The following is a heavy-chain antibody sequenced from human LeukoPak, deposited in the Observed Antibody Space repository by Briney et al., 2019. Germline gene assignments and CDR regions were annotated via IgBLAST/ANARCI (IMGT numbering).Heavy chain of an antibody. Sequence: SETLSLTCAVYGGSFSGYYWSWLRQPPGKGLEWFGEINHSGSTNYNPSRKSRVTISVDTSKNQFTLKLSSVTAADTAVYYCGRAEDILTGPPSPSRRYFDLWGGGTLVTVSS. CDR2: INHSGST. J-gene: IGHJ2*01. CDR3: GRAEDILTGPPSPSRRYFDL. CDR1: GGSFSGYY. V-gene: IGHV4-34*01. D-gene: IGHD3-9*01.